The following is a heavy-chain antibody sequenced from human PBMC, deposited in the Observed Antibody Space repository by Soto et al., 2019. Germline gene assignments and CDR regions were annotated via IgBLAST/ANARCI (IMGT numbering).Heavy chain of an antibody. V-gene: IGHV3-30-3*01. J-gene: IGHJ4*02. D-gene: IGHD3-10*01. Sequence: GGSLRLSCAASGFTFISYAMHWVRQAPGKGLEWVAVISYDGSNKYYADSVKGRFTISRDNSKNTLYLQMNSLRSDDTAVYYCARSKARWFGAFSPYYFDYWGQGTLVTVSS. CDR2: ISYDGSNK. CDR1: GFTFISYA. CDR3: ARSKARWFGAFSPYYFDY.